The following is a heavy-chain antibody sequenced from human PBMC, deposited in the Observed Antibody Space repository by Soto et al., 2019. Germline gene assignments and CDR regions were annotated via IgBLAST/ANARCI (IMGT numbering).Heavy chain of an antibody. CDR3: ANGYYYDNSDHGGAFDI. J-gene: IGHJ3*02. Sequence: QVQLVESGGGVVQPGRSLRLSCAAAGFSLSNFGMHWVRQAPGKGLEWVAVISYDGSKKDYVDSVKGRFTISRDRSKNTLYLQMNSLRAEDTAVYYCANGYYYDNSDHGGAFDIWGQGTMVTVSS. V-gene: IGHV3-30*18. CDR2: ISYDGSKK. D-gene: IGHD3-22*01. CDR1: GFSLSNFG.